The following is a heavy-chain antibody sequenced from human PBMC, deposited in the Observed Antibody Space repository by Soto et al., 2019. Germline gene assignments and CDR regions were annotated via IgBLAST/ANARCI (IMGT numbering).Heavy chain of an antibody. J-gene: IGHJ4*02. CDR3: ATHGSYSGQDSFDH. D-gene: IGHD2-15*01. CDR2: IYYSGSA. Sequence: SETLSLTCSVAGGSISTDTYYWAWIRKPPGKGLEWIGSIYYSGSAYYNPSLYGRVTISLDTSQNQFSLKLNSVTAADTALFYCATHGSYSGQDSFDHWGQGTLVTVSS. CDR1: GGSISTDTYY. V-gene: IGHV4-39*01.